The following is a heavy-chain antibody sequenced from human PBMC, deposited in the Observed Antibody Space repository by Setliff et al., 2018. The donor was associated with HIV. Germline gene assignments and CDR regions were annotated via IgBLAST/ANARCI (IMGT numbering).Heavy chain of an antibody. J-gene: IGHJ4*02. CDR2: IVLMSGTA. D-gene: IGHD2-8*02. V-gene: IGHV1-69*06. CDR3: ARDFGQDPILYYFDY. Sequence: SVKVSCKASGDTFSNYVLSWVRQAPGQGLEWMGGIVLMSGTADYAQKFHGRVTITADKSTSTAYMELRSLRSDDTAVYYCARDFGQDPILYYFDYWGQGTLVTVSS. CDR1: GDTFSNYV.